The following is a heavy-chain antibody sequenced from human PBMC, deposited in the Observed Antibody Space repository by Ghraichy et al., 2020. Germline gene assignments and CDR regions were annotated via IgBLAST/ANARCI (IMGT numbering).Heavy chain of an antibody. J-gene: IGHJ4*02. CDR2: IYYSGST. Sequence: SETPSLTCTVSGGSISSYYWSWIRQPPGKGLEWIGYIYYSGSTKYNPSLKSRVTISVDTSKNQFSLKLSSVTAADTAVYYCARDMQVVDCGGDCYYRYFDYWGQGTLVTVSS. CDR3: ARDMQVVDCGGDCYYRYFDY. D-gene: IGHD2-21*02. V-gene: IGHV4-59*01. CDR1: GGSISSYY.